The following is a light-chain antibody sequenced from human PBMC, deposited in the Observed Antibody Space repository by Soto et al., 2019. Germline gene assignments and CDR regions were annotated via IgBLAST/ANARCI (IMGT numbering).Light chain of an antibody. Sequence: QAVLTQPPSVSGAPGQTVTISCTGSSSNIGAGYDVHWYQQRPGTAPKLLIFGNINRPSGVPDRFSGSKSGTSASLAITGLQAEDEGDYSCKSYDSNLTAPYVFGSGSKATVL. CDR1: SSNIGAGYD. J-gene: IGLJ1*01. CDR3: KSYDSNLTAPYV. CDR2: GNI. V-gene: IGLV1-40*01.